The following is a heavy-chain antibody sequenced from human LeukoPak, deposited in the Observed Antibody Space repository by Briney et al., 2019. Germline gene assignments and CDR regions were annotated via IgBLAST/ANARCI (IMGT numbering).Heavy chain of an antibody. CDR3: ARKKDSSGCYQ. CDR2: MYYTGET. CDR1: GYSISSNNW. J-gene: IGHJ4*02. D-gene: IGHD3-22*01. V-gene: IGHV4-28*01. Sequence: SETLSLTCAVSGYSISSNNWWAWIRQPPGKGLEWIGYMYYTGETFYNPSLKSRVTISLDTSKNQFSLKLSSVTAVDTAVYYCARKKDSSGCYQWGQGTLVTVSS.